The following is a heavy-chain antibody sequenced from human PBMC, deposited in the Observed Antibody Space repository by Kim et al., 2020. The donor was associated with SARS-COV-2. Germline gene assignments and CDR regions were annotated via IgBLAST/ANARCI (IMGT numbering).Heavy chain of an antibody. V-gene: IGHV3-30-3*01. CDR3: ARDYCSSNSCYIDV. Sequence: GGSLRLSCSASGFTFRSYSMHWVRQAPGKGLEWVTFISYDGSNKFYAESVKGRFTISRDNSKNTLYVEMNSLRSEDTAMYYCARDYCSSNSCYIDVWGPGTTVTVSS. CDR1: GFTFRSYS. J-gene: IGHJ6*02. D-gene: IGHD2-2*01. CDR2: ISYDGSNK.